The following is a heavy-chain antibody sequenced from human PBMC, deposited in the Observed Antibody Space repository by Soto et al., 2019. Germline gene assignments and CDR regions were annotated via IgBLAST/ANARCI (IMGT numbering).Heavy chain of an antibody. D-gene: IGHD4-17*01. Sequence: GLDLEWLALIYWDDDKRYSPSLKSRLTITKDTSKNQVVLTMTNMDPVDTATYYCAHGTTANDYWGQGTLVTVSS. V-gene: IGHV2-5*02. CDR2: IYWDDDK. J-gene: IGHJ4*02. CDR3: AHGTTANDY.